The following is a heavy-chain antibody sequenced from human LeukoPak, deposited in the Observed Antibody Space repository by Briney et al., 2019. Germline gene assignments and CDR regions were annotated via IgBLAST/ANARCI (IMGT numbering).Heavy chain of an antibody. J-gene: IGHJ5*02. D-gene: IGHD1-1*01. V-gene: IGHV4-59*01. CDR2: IYYSGST. CDR3: ARDWRNWNAPTAWFDP. CDR1: GGSISSYY. Sequence: SGTLSLTCTVSGGSISSYYWSWIRQPPEKGLEWIGYIYYSGSTNYNPSLKSRVTISVDTSKNQFSLKLSSVTAADTAVYYCARDWRNWNAPTAWFDPWGQGTLVTVSS.